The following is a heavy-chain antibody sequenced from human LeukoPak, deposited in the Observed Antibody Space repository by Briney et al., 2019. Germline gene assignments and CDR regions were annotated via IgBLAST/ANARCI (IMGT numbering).Heavy chain of an antibody. Sequence: GGSLRLSCAGSGSTFSGSALHWVRQASGKGLEWVGRIRSKANSYATAYAASVEGRFTISRDDSKNTAYPQMNSLKTEDTAVYYCTHYRWASDHFDGFDIWGQGTMVTVAS. J-gene: IGHJ3*02. V-gene: IGHV3-73*01. D-gene: IGHD2-8*02. CDR3: THYRWASDHFDGFDI. CDR1: GSTFSGSA. CDR2: IRSKANSYAT.